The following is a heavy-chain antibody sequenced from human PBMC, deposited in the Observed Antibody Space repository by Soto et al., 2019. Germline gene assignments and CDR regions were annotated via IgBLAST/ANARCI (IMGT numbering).Heavy chain of an antibody. J-gene: IGHJ4*02. CDR3: ARTPRYYDSSGYSGSLGE. CDR1: GGTFSSYA. D-gene: IGHD3-22*01. Sequence: GASVKVSCKASGGTFSSYAISWVRQAPGQGLEWMGGIIPIFGTANYAQKFQGRVTITADESTSTAYMELSSLRSEDTAVYYCARTPRYYDSSGYSGSLGEWGQGTLVTVSS. CDR2: IIPIFGTA. V-gene: IGHV1-69*13.